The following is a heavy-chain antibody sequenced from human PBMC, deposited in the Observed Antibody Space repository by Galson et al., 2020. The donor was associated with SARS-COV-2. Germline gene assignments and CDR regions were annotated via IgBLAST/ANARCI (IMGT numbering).Heavy chain of an antibody. D-gene: IGHD3-16*01. J-gene: IGHJ5*02. CDR3: ARLAQGGLDP. V-gene: IGHV1-3*04. Sequence: ASVKVSCKASGYTFTNSFMHWVRQDPGQRLEWMGWINTGNGNTNYSQNFQGRVTLTRDTSASTAYMELSSLRSEDTAVYYCARLAQGGLDPWGQGALVTVSS. CDR2: INTGNGNT. CDR1: GYTFTNSF.